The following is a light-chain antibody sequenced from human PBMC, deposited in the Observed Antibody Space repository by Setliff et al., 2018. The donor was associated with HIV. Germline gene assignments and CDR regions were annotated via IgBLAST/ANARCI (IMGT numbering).Light chain of an antibody. V-gene: IGLV1-47*01. Sequence: QSVLTQPPSASGTPGQRVTISCSGSSSNIGSNYVYWYQHLPGTAPQLLIYRNNQRPSGVPDRFSGSRSGTSASLAISGLRSEDEGDYYCAAWDDSLSGLYVFGTGTKVTVL. CDR3: AAWDDSLSGLYV. CDR1: SSNIGSNY. J-gene: IGLJ1*01. CDR2: RNN.